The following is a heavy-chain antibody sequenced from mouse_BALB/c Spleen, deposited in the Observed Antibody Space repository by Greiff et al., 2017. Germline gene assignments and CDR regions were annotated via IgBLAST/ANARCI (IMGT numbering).Heavy chain of an antibody. V-gene: IGHV1-14*01. D-gene: IGHD2-14*01. Sequence: SGPELVKPGASVKMSCKASGYTFTSYVMHWVKQKPGQGLEWIGYINPYNDGTKYNEKFKGKATLTSDKSSSTAYMELSSLTSEDSAVYYCARSGYDGYFDVWGAGTTVTVSS. J-gene: IGHJ1*01. CDR1: GYTFTSYV. CDR2: INPYNDGT. CDR3: ARSGYDGYFDV.